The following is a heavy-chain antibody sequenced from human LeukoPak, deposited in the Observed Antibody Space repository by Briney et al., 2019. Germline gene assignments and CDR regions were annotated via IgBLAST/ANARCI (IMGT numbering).Heavy chain of an antibody. V-gene: IGHV3-74*03. CDR2: ISNNGITT. D-gene: IGHD3-22*01. Sequence: PGGSLRLSCVGSGFTFSNFWMHWVRQAPGKGPVWVSRISNNGITTTDADSVRGRFTISRDNAKNTLYLQMNSLRAEDTAVYYCARGPYYYDSSGYYYFDYWGQGTLVTVSS. CDR3: ARGPYYYDSSGYYYFDY. J-gene: IGHJ4*02. CDR1: GFTFSNFW.